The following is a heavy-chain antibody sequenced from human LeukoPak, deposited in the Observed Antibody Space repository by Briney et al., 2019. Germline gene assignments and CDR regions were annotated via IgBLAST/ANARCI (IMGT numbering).Heavy chain of an antibody. CDR1: GFTFSRYW. CDR2: INQDGSAK. J-gene: IGHJ6*02. CDR3: ARFYGSGGLGIGV. V-gene: IGHV3-7*01. Sequence: GGSLRLSCAASGFTFSRYWITWVRQAPGKGLEWVANINQDGSAKYFVDSVKGRSTISRDNTKNSVYLQMNSLRAEDTAVYYCARFYGSGGLGIGVWGQGTTVTVSS. D-gene: IGHD3-10*01.